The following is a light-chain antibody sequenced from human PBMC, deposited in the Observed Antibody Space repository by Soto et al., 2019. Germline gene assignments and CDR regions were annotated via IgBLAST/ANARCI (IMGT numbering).Light chain of an antibody. V-gene: IGLV1-44*01. J-gene: IGLJ1*01. CDR2: EVG. CDR1: SSNIGSNT. Sequence: QSVLTQPPSASGTPGQRVTISCSGSSSNIGSNTVNWYQQLPGTAPKLMIYEVGKRPSGVPDRFSGSKSGNTASLTVSGLQADDEADYYCSSYAGSDVFVFGTGTKVTVL. CDR3: SSYAGSDVFV.